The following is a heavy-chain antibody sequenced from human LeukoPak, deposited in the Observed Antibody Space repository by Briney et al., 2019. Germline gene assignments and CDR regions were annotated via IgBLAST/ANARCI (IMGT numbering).Heavy chain of an antibody. V-gene: IGHV1-2*06. CDR2: INPNSGGT. Sequence: ASVKVSCKASGYTFTGYYMHWVRQAPGQGFEWMGRINPNSGGTNYAQKIQGRVTMTRDTSISTAYMELSRLRSDDTAVYYCASGSRVGATPFQHWGQGTLVTVSS. D-gene: IGHD1-26*01. J-gene: IGHJ1*01. CDR3: ASGSRVGATPFQH. CDR1: GYTFTGYY.